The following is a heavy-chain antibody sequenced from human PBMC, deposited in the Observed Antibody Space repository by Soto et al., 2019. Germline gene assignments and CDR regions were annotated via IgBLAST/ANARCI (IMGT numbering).Heavy chain of an antibody. CDR2: IIPLLDIA. CDR3: ARGGVGATTNVFDY. J-gene: IGHJ4*02. D-gene: IGHD1-26*01. CDR1: GGTFSSYS. V-gene: IGHV1-69*02. Sequence: QVQLVQSGAEVKKPGSSVKVSCKASGGTFSSYSISWVRQAPGQGLEWMGRIIPLLDIANYAQKFQGRVTITADKSTSTADVELSSLRSEDTAVYYCARGGVGATTNVFDYWGQGTLVTVSS.